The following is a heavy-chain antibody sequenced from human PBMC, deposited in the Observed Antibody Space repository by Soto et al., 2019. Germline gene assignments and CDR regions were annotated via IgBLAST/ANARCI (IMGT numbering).Heavy chain of an antibody. Sequence: SVQVSCKASGGTFSSYAISWVRHPLGEGLEWMGGIISIFGTATYAQKFQGRDMITADESTSTAYMELRSLTSEDTDVYYCARSPRREMATILDYWGQGTLVTVSS. J-gene: IGHJ4*02. CDR3: ARSPRREMATILDY. CDR1: GGTFSSYA. D-gene: IGHD5-12*01. CDR2: IISIFGTA. V-gene: IGHV1-69*01.